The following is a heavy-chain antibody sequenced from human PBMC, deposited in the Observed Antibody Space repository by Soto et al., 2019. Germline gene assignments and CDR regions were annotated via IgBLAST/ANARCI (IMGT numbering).Heavy chain of an antibody. CDR2: ISNDGSTK. V-gene: IGHV3-30*18. CDR1: GFTFSGYG. Sequence: QVQLVESGGGVDQPGRSLRLSCAASGFTFSGYGMHWVRQAPGKGLEWVAVISNDGSTKYYGDSVKGRFTISRYKSKNTLFLQLDSLRAVDTAVYYCANDRVCQHNNGWNQGSWGQGTQVIVSS. D-gene: IGHD1-1*01. J-gene: IGHJ4*02. CDR3: ANDRVCQHNNGWNQGS.